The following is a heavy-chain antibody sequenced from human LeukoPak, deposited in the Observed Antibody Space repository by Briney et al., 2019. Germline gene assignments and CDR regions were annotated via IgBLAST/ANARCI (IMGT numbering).Heavy chain of an antibody. J-gene: IGHJ4*02. Sequence: GASVKVSYKASGYCFTAYYIHWVRQAPGQGLEWMGWINPNSGDTHYAQKFQGRVTLSWAASITTAYMGLTGLTSDDTAVYYCAREGERMSDYWGQGTLVTVSS. V-gene: IGHV1-2*02. CDR2: INPNSGDT. CDR3: AREGERMSDY. D-gene: IGHD1-26*01. CDR1: GYCFTAYY.